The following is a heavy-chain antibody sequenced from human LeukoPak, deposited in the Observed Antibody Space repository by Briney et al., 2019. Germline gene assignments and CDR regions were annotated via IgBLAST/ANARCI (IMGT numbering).Heavy chain of an antibody. Sequence: GGSLSLSCAVSGFTFSSYSMHWVRQAPGKGLEWVSCIRTVTSSIYYADAVKGRFTVSRDNAKNSLYLEMNSLRAEDTAVYYCAREGLPSGATKIFDYWGQGTLVAVSS. CDR1: GFTFSSYS. J-gene: IGHJ4*02. CDR2: IRTVTSSI. CDR3: AREGLPSGATKIFDY. D-gene: IGHD2-15*01. V-gene: IGHV3-21*01.